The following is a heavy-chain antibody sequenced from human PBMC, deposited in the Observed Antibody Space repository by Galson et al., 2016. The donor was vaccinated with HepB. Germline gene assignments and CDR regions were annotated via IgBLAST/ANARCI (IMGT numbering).Heavy chain of an antibody. CDR3: AGGNRNYDFWICYYAAY. V-gene: IGHV3-48*02. CDR1: GFTFSSYS. J-gene: IGHJ4*02. D-gene: IGHD3-3*01. CDR2: ISSSSSTI. Sequence: SLRLSCAASGFTFSSYSMNWVRQAPGKGLEWVSYISSSSSTIYYADSVKGRFTISRDNAKNSLYLQMNSRRDEDTAVYYCAGGNRNYDFWICYYAAYWGQGTLVTVSS.